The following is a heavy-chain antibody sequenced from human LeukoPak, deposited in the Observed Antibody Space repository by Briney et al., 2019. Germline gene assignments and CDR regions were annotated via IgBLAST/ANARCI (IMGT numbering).Heavy chain of an antibody. D-gene: IGHD2-2*01. CDR3: SLSYAYDRPDARDY. CDR2: IGSDGSSA. Sequence: GGSLRLSCAASGFTFGTDFIHWVRQGPGKGLVWVSRIGSDGSSASSADSVKGRFTISRDKAKNTVLLQLYSLRAEDTAIYYCSLSYAYDRPDARDYWGQGTMVTVSS. J-gene: IGHJ3*01. V-gene: IGHV3-74*01. CDR1: GFTFGTDF.